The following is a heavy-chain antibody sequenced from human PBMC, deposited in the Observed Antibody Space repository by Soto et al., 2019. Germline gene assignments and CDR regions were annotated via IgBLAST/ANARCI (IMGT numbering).Heavy chain of an antibody. D-gene: IGHD3-9*01. CDR3: ARDLRYFDPWDY. V-gene: IGHV3-30*03. CDR1: GFTFSSYG. J-gene: IGHJ4*02. Sequence: HPGGSLRLSCAASGFTFSSYGMHWVRQAPGKGLEWVAVISYDGSNKYYADSVKGRFTISRDNSKNTLYLQMNSLRAEDTAVYYCARDLRYFDPWDYCGQGTLVPVSS. CDR2: ISYDGSNK.